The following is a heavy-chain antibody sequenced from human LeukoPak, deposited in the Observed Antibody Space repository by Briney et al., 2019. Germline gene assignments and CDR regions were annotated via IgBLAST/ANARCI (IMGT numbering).Heavy chain of an antibody. J-gene: IGHJ5*02. CDR3: ARSRKKDWFDP. CDR2: IYYSGST. CDR1: GGSISNYY. Sequence: SETLSLTCTVSGGSISNYYWSWIRQPPEKGLEWIGYIYYSGSTNYNPSLKSRVTISVDTSKNQFSLKLISVTAADTAVYYCARSRKKDWFDPWGQGTLVTVSS. V-gene: IGHV4-59*01.